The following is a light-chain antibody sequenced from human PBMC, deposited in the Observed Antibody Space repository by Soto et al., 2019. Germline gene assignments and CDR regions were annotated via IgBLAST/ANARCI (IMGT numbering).Light chain of an antibody. V-gene: IGKV3-15*01. J-gene: IGKJ5*01. CDR1: QSVSSN. CDR3: HQYNNWFPFT. CDR2: GAS. Sequence: EIVMTQSPATLSVSPGERATLSCRASQSVSSNLAWYQQKPGQAPRLLIYGASTRATGIPARFSGSGSGTEFTLTISSLQSEDSAVYYCHQYNNWFPFTFGQGTRLEIK.